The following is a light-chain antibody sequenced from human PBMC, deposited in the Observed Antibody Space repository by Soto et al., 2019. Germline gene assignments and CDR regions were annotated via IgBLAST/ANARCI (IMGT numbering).Light chain of an antibody. CDR1: QGIGTY. CDR3: QHLNGYPRT. Sequence: DIQLTQSPSFLSASVGDRVTITCRASQGIGTYLAWYQQKPGKAPKLLIYTASTLQSGVPSRFSGSGSGTEFTLTISSLQPEDFATYYWQHLNGYPRTFGQGTKVEIK. V-gene: IGKV1-9*01. J-gene: IGKJ1*01. CDR2: TAS.